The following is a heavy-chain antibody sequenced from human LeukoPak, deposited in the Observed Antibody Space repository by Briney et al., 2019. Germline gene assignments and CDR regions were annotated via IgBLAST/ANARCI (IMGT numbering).Heavy chain of an antibody. CDR3: AKGGSSRSGFDY. CDR2: VSSSSSII. CDR1: GFTLSTYS. V-gene: IGHV3-48*01. D-gene: IGHD6-13*01. Sequence: PGGSLRLSCAASGFTLSTYSMNWVRQAPGKGLEWVSYVSSSSSIIYYSDSVKGRFTISRDNAKNSLYLQMNSLRVEDTAVYYCAKGGSSRSGFDYWGQGTLVTVSS. J-gene: IGHJ4*02.